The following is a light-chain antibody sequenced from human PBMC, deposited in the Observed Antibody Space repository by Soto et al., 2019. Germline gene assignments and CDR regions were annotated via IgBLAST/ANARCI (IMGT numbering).Light chain of an antibody. CDR2: STN. Sequence: QTVVTQEPSFSVSPGGTVTLTCGLSFGSVSTTYYPSWYHQTPGQAPRTLIYSTNTRSSGVPDRFSGSILGNKAALTITGAQADDESDYYCVLYMGSGIRVFGGGTKLTVL. CDR3: VLYMGSGIRV. V-gene: IGLV8-61*01. CDR1: FGSVSTTYY. J-gene: IGLJ3*02.